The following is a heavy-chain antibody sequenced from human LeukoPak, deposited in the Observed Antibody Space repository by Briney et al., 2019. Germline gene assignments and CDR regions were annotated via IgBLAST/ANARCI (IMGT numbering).Heavy chain of an antibody. CDR1: GFTFSSYG. CDR3: ARDPGSQQGFDY. CDR2: IWYDGSNK. V-gene: IGHV3-33*01. J-gene: IGHJ4*02. D-gene: IGHD1/OR15-1a*01. Sequence: GGSLRLSCAASGFTFSSYGMHWVRQAPGKGLEWVAVIWYDGSNKYYADSVKGRFTISRDNSKNTLYLQMNSLRAEDTAVYYCARDPGSQQGFDYWGQXTLVTVSS.